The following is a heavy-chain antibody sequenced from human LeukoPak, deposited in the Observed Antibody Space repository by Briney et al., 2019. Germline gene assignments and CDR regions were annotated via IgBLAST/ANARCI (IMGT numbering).Heavy chain of an antibody. Sequence: GASVKVSCKASGGTFSSYAISWVRQAPGQGLEWMGGIIPIFGTANYAQKFQGRVTITADESTSTAYMELSSLRSEDTAVYYCAAETSPMDYGDTLSPFDIWGQGTMVTVSS. D-gene: IGHD4-17*01. CDR1: GGTFSSYA. CDR3: AAETSPMDYGDTLSPFDI. CDR2: IIPIFGTA. J-gene: IGHJ3*02. V-gene: IGHV1-69*13.